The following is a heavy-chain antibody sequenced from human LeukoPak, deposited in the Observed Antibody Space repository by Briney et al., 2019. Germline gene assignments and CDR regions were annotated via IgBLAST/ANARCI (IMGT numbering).Heavy chain of an antibody. CDR2: ISSSGTTI. CDR3: AREYDYGGNRPGCFQH. V-gene: IGHV3-48*03. Sequence: PGGSLRLSCAASGFTFSSYEMNWVRQAPGKGLEWVSYISSSGTTIYYADSVKGRFTISRDNAKNSLYLQMNSLRAEDTAVYYCAREYDYGGNRPGCFQHWGQGTLVTVPS. CDR1: GFTFSSYE. D-gene: IGHD4-23*01. J-gene: IGHJ1*01.